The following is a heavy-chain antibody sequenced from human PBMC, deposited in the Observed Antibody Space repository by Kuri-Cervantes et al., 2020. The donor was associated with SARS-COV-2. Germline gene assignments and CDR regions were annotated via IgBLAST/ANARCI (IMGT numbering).Heavy chain of an antibody. CDR2: ISYDGSNK. CDR3: AKDQYDFRSGYYFDY. CDR1: GFTFSSYA. D-gene: IGHD3-3*01. V-gene: IGHV3-30-3*01. J-gene: IGHJ4*02. Sequence: GESLKISCAASGFTFSSYAMHWVRQAPGKGLEWVAVISYDGSNKYYADSVKGRFTISRDNSKNTLYLQMNSLRAEDTAVYYCAKDQYDFRSGYYFDYWGQGALVTVSS.